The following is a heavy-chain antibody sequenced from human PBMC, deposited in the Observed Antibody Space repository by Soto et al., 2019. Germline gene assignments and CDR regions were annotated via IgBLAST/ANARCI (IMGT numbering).Heavy chain of an antibody. Sequence: GESLKISCQGSGYSFTSYWIGWVRQMPGKGLEWMGIIYPGDSDTRYSPSFQGQVTISADKSISTAYLQWSSLKASDTAMYYCARSNYDILTGQTPAFDIWGQGTMVTVSS. CDR2: IYPGDSDT. CDR1: GYSFTSYW. V-gene: IGHV5-51*01. CDR3: ARSNYDILTGQTPAFDI. J-gene: IGHJ3*02. D-gene: IGHD3-9*01.